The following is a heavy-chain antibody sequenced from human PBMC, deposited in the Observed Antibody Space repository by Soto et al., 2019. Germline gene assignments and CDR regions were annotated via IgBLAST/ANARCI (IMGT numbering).Heavy chain of an antibody. V-gene: IGHV3-74*01. J-gene: IGHJ6*02. CDR1: GFTFSSYW. CDR3: ARDQRNYDFWSGYSGGMDV. D-gene: IGHD3-3*01. CDR2: INSDGSST. Sequence: EVQLVESGGGLVQPGGSLRLSCAASGFTFSSYWMHWVRQAPGKGLVWVSRINSDGSSTSYADSVKSRFTISRDNAKNTLYLQMNSLRAEDTAVYYCARDQRNYDFWSGYSGGMDVWGQGTTVTVSS.